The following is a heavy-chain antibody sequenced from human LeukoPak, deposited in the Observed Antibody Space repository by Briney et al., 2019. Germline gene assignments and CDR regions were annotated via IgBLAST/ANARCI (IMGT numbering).Heavy chain of an antibody. D-gene: IGHD3-22*01. CDR3: ARDTHYYDSSGLLFDY. Sequence: GGSLRLSCAASGFTFSSYGMHWVRQAPGKGLEWVAFIRYDGSNKYYADSVKGRFTISRDNSKNTLYLQMNSLRAEDTAVYYCARDTHYYDSSGLLFDYWGQGTLVTVSS. CDR2: IRYDGSNK. V-gene: IGHV3-30*02. CDR1: GFTFSSYG. J-gene: IGHJ4*02.